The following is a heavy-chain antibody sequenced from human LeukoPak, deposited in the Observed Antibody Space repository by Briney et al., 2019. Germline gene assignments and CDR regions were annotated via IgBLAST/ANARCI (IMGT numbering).Heavy chain of an antibody. J-gene: IGHJ3*02. V-gene: IGHV5-51*01. D-gene: IGHD2-2*01. CDR1: GYSFTSYW. CDR2: IYPGDSDT. CDR3: ARIGYCSSTSCSPPDAFDI. Sequence: GESLKISCQGSGYSFTSYWIGWVRQMPGKGLEWMGIIYPGDSDTRYSPSFQGQVTISADKSISTAYLQWSSLKASDTAMYYCARIGYCSSTSCSPPDAFDIWGQGTMVTVSS.